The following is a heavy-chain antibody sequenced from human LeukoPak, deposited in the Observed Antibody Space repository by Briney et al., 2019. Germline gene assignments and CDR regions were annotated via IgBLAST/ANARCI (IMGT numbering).Heavy chain of an antibody. Sequence: GGSLRLSCATFGMTWVRQAPGKGLEWVSTISISGGTTYYADSVKGRSSISRDNSKSTVYLQLNSLRAEDTAVYYCARGGGYCSTTSCSSYYYYYMDVWGKGTTVTVSS. J-gene: IGHJ6*03. D-gene: IGHD2-2*03. CDR2: ISISGGTT. CDR1: G. V-gene: IGHV3-23*01. CDR3: ARGGGYCSTTSCSSYYYYYMDV.